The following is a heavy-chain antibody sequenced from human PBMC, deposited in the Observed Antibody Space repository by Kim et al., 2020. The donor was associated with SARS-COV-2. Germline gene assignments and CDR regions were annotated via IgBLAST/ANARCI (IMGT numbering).Heavy chain of an antibody. J-gene: IGHJ3*02. D-gene: IGHD3-10*01. CDR2: IYYSGST. V-gene: IGHV4-39*01. CDR3: ARTSYPIRGVTDAFDI. CDR1: GGSISSSSYY. Sequence: SETLSLTCTVSGGSISSSSYYWGWIRQPPGKGLEWIGSIYYSGSTYYNPSLKSRVTISVDTSKNQFSLKLSSVTAADTAVYYCARTSYPIRGVTDAFDIWGQGTMVTVSS.